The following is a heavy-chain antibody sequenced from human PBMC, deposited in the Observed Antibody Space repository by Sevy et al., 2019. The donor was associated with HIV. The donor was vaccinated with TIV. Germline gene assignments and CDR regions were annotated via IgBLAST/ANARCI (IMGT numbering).Heavy chain of an antibody. V-gene: IGHV4-31*03. D-gene: IGHD3-16*01. CDR2: IYYSGST. CDR3: ARVPFFMITFGGAPAKGDGFDI. CDR1: GGSISSGGYY. J-gene: IGHJ3*02. Sequence: SETLSLTCTVSGGSISSGGYYWSWIRQHPGKGLEWIGYIYYSGSTYYNPSLKSRVTISVDTCKNQFSLKLSAVTAADTDVYYSARVPFFMITFGGAPAKGDGFDIWGQGTMVTVSS.